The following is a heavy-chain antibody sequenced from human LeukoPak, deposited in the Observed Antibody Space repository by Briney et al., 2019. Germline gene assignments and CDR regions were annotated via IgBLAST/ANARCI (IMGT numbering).Heavy chain of an antibody. D-gene: IGHD6-19*01. CDR3: GREIAVAGVDP. Sequence: GASVKLSCKASGYTFTSYGFTWVRHAPGQGLEWMGWISAYNGNTSYAQKHPGRVTMTTDTSTSKATMEERSIRSNDTAVNYCGREIAVAGVDPGGVGPLVMVSS. CDR2: ISAYNGNT. V-gene: IGHV1-18*01. CDR1: GYTFTSYG. J-gene: IGHJ5*02.